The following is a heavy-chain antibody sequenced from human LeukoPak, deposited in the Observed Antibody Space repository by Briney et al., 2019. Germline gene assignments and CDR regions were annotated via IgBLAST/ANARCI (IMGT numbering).Heavy chain of an antibody. V-gene: IGHV4-34*01. D-gene: IGHD2-21*02. CDR1: GGSSSGYY. J-gene: IGHJ4*02. CDR3: ASGPPLHCGGDCYAGDVGFDY. CDR2: INHSGST. Sequence: SETLSLTCAVYGGSSSGYYWSWIRQPPGKGLEWIGEINHSGSTNYNPSLKSRVTISVDTSKNQFSLKLSSVTAADTAVYYCASGPPLHCGGDCYAGDVGFDYWGQGTLVTVSS.